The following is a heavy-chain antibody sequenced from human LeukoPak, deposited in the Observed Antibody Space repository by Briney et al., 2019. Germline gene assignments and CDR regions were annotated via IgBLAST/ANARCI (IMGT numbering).Heavy chain of an antibody. Sequence: ASVKLSCKASGYTFTDYYIHWVRQAPGQGLEWVGIINPSFGSTTYAQSFQGRVAMTRDTSTSTVYMELSSLRSEDTAVYYCARELRSVETPRYNYFDYWGQGTLVTVSS. CDR3: ARELRSVETPRYNYFDY. CDR2: INPSFGST. J-gene: IGHJ4*02. CDR1: GYTFTDYY. V-gene: IGHV1-46*01. D-gene: IGHD4-23*01.